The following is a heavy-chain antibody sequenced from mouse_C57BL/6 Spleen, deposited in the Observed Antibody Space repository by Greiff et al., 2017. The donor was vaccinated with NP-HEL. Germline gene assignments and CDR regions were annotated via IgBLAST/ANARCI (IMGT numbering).Heavy chain of an antibody. V-gene: IGHV1-50*01. CDR1: GYTFTSYW. Sequence: QVQLQQSGAELVKPGASVKLSCKASGYTFTSYWMQWVKQRPGQGLEWIGEIDPSDSYTNYNQKFKGKATLTVDTSSSTAYMQLSSLTSEDSAVYYCARSKYSYYFDYWGQGTTLTVSS. CDR2: IDPSDSYT. D-gene: IGHD5-1*01. J-gene: IGHJ2*01. CDR3: ARSKYSYYFDY.